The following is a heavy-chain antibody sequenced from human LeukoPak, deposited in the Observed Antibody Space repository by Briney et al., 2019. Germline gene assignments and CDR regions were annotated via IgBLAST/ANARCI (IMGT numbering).Heavy chain of an antibody. D-gene: IGHD3-16*01. CDR2: MKPDGSEE. J-gene: IGHJ4*02. CDR3: AREGGGAGYYSDSYGHPHFDC. CDR1: GFTLSNYW. Sequence: GGSLRLSCAASGFTLSNYWMTWVRQAPGKGLEWVANMKPDGSEEYYVDSVRGRFTVSRDNARNSLYLQMDSLRAEDTAVYYCAREGGGAGYYSDSYGHPHFDCWGPGTLVTVSS. V-gene: IGHV3-7*01.